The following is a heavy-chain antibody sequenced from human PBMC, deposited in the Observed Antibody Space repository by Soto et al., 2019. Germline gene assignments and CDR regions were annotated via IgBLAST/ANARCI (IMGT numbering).Heavy chain of an antibody. Sequence: QVQLVESGGGVVQPGRSLRLSCAASGFTFSSYGMHWVRQAPGKGLEWVAVISYDGSNKYYADSVKGRFTLSRDNSKNTLYLQMNSLRAEDTDVYDGAKDPADYCSSTSCSLLPAIWGQGTMVTVAS. V-gene: IGHV3-30*18. CDR1: GFTFSSYG. D-gene: IGHD2-2*01. CDR2: ISYDGSNK. J-gene: IGHJ3*02. CDR3: AKDPADYCSSTSCSLLPAI.